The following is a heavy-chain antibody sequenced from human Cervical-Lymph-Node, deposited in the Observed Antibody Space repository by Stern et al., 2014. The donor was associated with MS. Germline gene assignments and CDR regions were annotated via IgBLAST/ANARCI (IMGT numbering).Heavy chain of an antibody. V-gene: IGHV1-46*01. Sequence: QLVQSGAEVKKPGASVKVSCKACGYTFTSYYMHWVRQAPGQGLEGMGLINPSGGSTSYAQKFQGRVTMTRDTSTNTVYMELSSLRSDDTAVYYCAREVAGHRLGMMDVWGQGTTVTVSS. CDR1: GYTFTSYY. CDR2: INPSGGST. D-gene: IGHD6-19*01. CDR3: AREVAGHRLGMMDV. J-gene: IGHJ6*02.